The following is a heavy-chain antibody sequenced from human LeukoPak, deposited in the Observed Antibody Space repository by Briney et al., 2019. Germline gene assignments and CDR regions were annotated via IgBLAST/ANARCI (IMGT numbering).Heavy chain of an antibody. CDR1: GFTFSSYA. J-gene: IGHJ6*02. CDR2: ISGSGGST. V-gene: IGHV3-23*01. CDR3: AKGTYGSGSAYGMDV. Sequence: GGSLRLSCAASGFTFSSYAMSWVRQAPGKGLEWVSAISGSGGSTYYADSVKGRFTISRDNSKNTLYLQMNSLRAEDTAVYYCAKGTYGSGSAYGMDVWGQGTTVTVSS. D-gene: IGHD3-10*01.